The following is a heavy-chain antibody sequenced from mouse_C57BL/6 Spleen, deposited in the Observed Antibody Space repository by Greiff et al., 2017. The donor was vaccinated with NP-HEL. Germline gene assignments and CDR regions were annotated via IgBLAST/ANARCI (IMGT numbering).Heavy chain of an antibody. CDR2: INYDGSST. V-gene: IGHV5-16*01. D-gene: IGHD1-1*01. CDR1: GFTFSDYY. J-gene: IGHJ2*01. Sequence: EVKVVESEGGLVQPGSSMKLSCTASGFTFSDYYMAWVRQVPEKGLEWVANINYDGSSTYYLDSLKSRFIISRDNANNILYLQMSSLKSEDTATYYCARYYYGRGLYYFYYWGQGTTLTVSS. CDR3: ARYYYGRGLYYFYY.